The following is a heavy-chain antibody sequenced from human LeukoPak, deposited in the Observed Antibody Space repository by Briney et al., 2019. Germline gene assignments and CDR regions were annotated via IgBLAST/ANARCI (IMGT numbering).Heavy chain of an antibody. D-gene: IGHD5-18*01. J-gene: IGHJ6*03. V-gene: IGHV4-34*01. CDR1: GVSFSGYY. CDR3: ARTTEGGYTYDYFYYYYMDV. CDR2: INHSGST. Sequence: PSETLSLTCAVYGVSFSGYYWSWIRQPPGKGLEWIGEINHSGSTNYNPSLKSGVTISVDTSKNQFSLKLSSVTAADTAVYYCARTTEGGYTYDYFYYYYMDVWGKGTTVTISS.